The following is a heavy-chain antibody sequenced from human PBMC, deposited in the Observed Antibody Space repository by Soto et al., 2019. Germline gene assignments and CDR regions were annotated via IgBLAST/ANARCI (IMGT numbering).Heavy chain of an antibody. Sequence: PGGSLRLSCAASGFTFSSYWMSWVRQAPGKGLEWVANIKQDGREKYYVDSVKGRFTISRDNAKNSLYLQMNSLRAEDTAVYYCARRGYSYGPYFDYWGQGTLVTVSS. CDR3: ARRGYSYGPYFDY. CDR2: IKQDGREK. D-gene: IGHD5-18*01. V-gene: IGHV3-7*01. J-gene: IGHJ4*02. CDR1: GFTFSSYW.